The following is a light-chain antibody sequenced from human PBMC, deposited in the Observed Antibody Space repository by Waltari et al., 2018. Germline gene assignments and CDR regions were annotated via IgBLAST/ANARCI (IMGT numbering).Light chain of an antibody. CDR3: SSYTSSSTWV. CDR2: DVS. CDR1: SSDVGGYNS. J-gene: IGLJ3*02. V-gene: IGLV2-14*01. Sequence: QSALTQPASVSGSPGQSVTISFTGTSSDVGGYNSVSWYHQHPGKAPKFMIYDVSKRPSGVSNRFSGSKSGNTASLTISGLQAEDEADYYCSSYTSSSTWVFGGGTKLTVL.